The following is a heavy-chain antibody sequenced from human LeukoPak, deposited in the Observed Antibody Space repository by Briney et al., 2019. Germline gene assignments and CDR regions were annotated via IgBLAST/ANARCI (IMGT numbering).Heavy chain of an antibody. CDR2: ISWNSGSI. D-gene: IGHD3-16*01. CDR1: GFTFDDYA. V-gene: IGHV3-9*03. J-gene: IGHJ4*02. CDR3: AKTAGVDGAYGGDYIDY. Sequence: GGSLRLSCAASGFTFDDYAMNWVRQAPGKGLEWVSGISWNSGSIGYADSVKGRFTISRGNAKNSLYLQMNSLRAEDMALYYCAKTAGVDGAYGGDYIDYWGQGTLVTVSS.